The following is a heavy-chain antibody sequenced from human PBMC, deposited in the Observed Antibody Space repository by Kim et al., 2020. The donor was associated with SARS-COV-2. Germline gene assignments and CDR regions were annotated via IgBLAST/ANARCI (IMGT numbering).Heavy chain of an antibody. Sequence: SETLSLTCAVYGGSFSGYYWSWIRQPPGKGLEWIGEINHSGSTNYNPSLKSRVTISVDTSKNQFSLKLSSVTAADTAVYYCARGFTMIVVASMGEFDYWGQGTLVTVSS. J-gene: IGHJ4*02. CDR1: GGSFSGYY. D-gene: IGHD3-22*01. CDR3: ARGFTMIVVASMGEFDY. CDR2: INHSGST. V-gene: IGHV4-34*01.